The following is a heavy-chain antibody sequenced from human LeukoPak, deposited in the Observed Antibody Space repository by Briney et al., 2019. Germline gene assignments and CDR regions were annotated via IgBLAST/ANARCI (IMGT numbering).Heavy chain of an antibody. Sequence: GGSLRLSCAASGFTFSSHAMNWVRQAPGKGLEWVSAISASGGTTYYADSVKGRFTISRDNAKNSLYLQMNSLRAEDTALYHCARDFERGYGYGYPGIWGQGTMLTVSS. CDR2: ISASGGTT. CDR1: GFTFSSHA. D-gene: IGHD5-18*01. J-gene: IGHJ3*01. V-gene: IGHV3-23*01. CDR3: ARDFERGYGYGYPGI.